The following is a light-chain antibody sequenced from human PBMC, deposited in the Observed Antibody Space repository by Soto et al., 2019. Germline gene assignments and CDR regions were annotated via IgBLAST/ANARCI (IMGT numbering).Light chain of an antibody. CDR1: QSVSSN. Sequence: EVVMTQSPATLSVSPGEGATLSCRASQSVSSNLAWYQLKPGQAPRLLFFGASTRATGIPARFSGRGSGTEFTLTISGLQSEDCGVYYCQHYNNWPSITFGQGTRLEIK. CDR2: GAS. V-gene: IGKV3-15*01. CDR3: QHYNNWPSIT. J-gene: IGKJ5*01.